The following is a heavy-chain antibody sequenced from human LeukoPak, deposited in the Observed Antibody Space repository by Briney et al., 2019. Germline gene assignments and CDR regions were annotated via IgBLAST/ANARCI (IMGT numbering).Heavy chain of an antibody. Sequence: PGGSLRLSCAASGFTFSSYEMNWVRQAPGKGLEWVSYLSSSGSTIYYADSVKGRFTISRDNAKNSLYLQMNSLRAEDTAVYYCARAMGQYSPRAWFDPWGQGTLVTVSS. D-gene: IGHD5-18*01. CDR3: ARAMGQYSPRAWFDP. CDR1: GFTFSSYE. J-gene: IGHJ5*02. V-gene: IGHV3-48*03. CDR2: LSSSGSTI.